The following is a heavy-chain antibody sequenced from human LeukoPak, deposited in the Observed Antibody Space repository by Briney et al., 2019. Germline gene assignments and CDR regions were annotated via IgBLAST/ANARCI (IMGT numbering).Heavy chain of an antibody. CDR1: GFTFSDYY. Sequence: GGSLRLSCAASGFTFSDYYMSWIRQAPGKGLEWVSYISSSGSTIYYADSVKGRFTISRDNAKNSLYLQMNSLRAVDTAVYYCARELYCSGGSCSVLDYWGQGTLVTVSS. D-gene: IGHD2-15*01. CDR3: ARELYCSGGSCSVLDY. CDR2: ISSSGSTI. V-gene: IGHV3-11*04. J-gene: IGHJ4*02.